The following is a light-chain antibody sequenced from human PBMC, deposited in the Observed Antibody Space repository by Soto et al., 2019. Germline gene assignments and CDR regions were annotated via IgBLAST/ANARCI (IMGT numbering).Light chain of an antibody. CDR1: QGISSY. CDR2: AAS. Sequence: DIQMTQSPSSLSASVGDRVTITCRASQGISSYLAWYQQKPGKVPKVLIYAASTVQSGVPSRFSGSGSGTEFTLTISSLQPEDVATYYCQKYYSAPETFGQWTKVEIK. J-gene: IGKJ1*01. CDR3: QKYYSAPET. V-gene: IGKV1-27*01.